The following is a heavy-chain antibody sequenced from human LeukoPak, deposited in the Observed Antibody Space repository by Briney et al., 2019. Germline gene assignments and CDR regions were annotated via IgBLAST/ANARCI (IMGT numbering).Heavy chain of an antibody. J-gene: IGHJ3*02. CDR1: GGSISSSSYC. CDR3: ARPNIKTHIAAAGTLAGAFDI. Sequence: SETLSLTSTVSGGSISSSSYCCGWIRQPPGKGLEWIGSIYYSGSTYYNPSLKSRVTISVDTSKNQFSLKLGSVTAADTAVYYCARPNIKTHIAAAGTLAGAFDIWGQGTMVTVSS. V-gene: IGHV4-39*01. CDR2: IYYSGST. D-gene: IGHD6-13*01.